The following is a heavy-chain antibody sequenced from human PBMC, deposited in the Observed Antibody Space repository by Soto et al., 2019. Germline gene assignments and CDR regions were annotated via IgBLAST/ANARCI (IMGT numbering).Heavy chain of an antibody. J-gene: IGHJ6*02. V-gene: IGHV4-30-2*01. CDR2: IYHSGST. CDR3: ARYGSGSSVDYYYGMDV. D-gene: IGHD3-10*01. CDR1: GGSMRSGGYS. Sequence: SETLSLGCAVSGGSMRSGGYSWSWIRQPPGKGLEWIGYIYHSGSTYYNPSLKTRVTISVDRSKNQFSLKLSSVTAADTAVYYCARYGSGSSVDYYYGMDVWGQGTTVTVSS.